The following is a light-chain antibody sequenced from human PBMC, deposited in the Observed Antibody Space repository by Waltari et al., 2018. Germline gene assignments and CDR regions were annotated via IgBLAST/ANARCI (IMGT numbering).Light chain of an antibody. CDR2: RAS. V-gene: IGKV1-5*03. J-gene: IGKJ5*01. CDR3: QKYDDYPIT. Sequence: DIQMTQSPSTLSASVVDRVTITCRARQSIGTSLAWYQQKPGKAPKLLIHRASNLENGVPSRFSGSGSGTEFTLTISSLQPDDFATYYCQKYDDYPITFGPGSRLEIK. CDR1: QSIGTS.